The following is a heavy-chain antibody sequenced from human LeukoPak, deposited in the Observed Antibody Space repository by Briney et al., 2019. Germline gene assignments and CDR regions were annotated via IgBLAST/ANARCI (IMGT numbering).Heavy chain of an antibody. Sequence: SETLSLTCTVSGGSISSHYWSWIRQPPGKGLEWIGYIYYSGSTNYNPSLKSRVTISVDTSKNQFSLKLSSVTAADTAVYYCARESCSSTSCYYNWFDPWSQGTLVTVSS. J-gene: IGHJ5*02. V-gene: IGHV4-59*11. CDR1: GGSISSHY. D-gene: IGHD2-2*01. CDR3: ARESCSSTSCYYNWFDP. CDR2: IYYSGST.